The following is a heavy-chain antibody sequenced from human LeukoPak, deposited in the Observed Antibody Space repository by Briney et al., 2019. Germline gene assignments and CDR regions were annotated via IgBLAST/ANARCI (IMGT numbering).Heavy chain of an antibody. D-gene: IGHD3-22*01. Sequence: GESLKISCKGSGYSFTSYWIGWVRQMPGKGLEWMGIIYPGDSDTRYSPSFQGQVTISADKSISTAYLQWCSLKASDTAMYYCARQTGYYYDSSGIRYDAFDIWGQGTMVTVSS. CDR2: IYPGDSDT. CDR3: ARQTGYYYDSSGIRYDAFDI. V-gene: IGHV5-51*01. CDR1: GYSFTSYW. J-gene: IGHJ3*02.